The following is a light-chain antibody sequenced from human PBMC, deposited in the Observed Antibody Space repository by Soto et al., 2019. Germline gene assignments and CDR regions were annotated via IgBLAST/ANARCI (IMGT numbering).Light chain of an antibody. V-gene: IGKV3-20*01. CDR2: GSF. CDR3: QQYGGSPAYT. Sequence: EIVLTQSPGTLSLSPGETATLSCRASQSVSSGYLAWYQQKPGQPPRLLIYGSFSRATGIPDRFSASGYGTDFTLTISRLEPEEFAVYYCQQYGGSPAYTFGPGTKVYLK. J-gene: IGKJ3*01. CDR1: QSVSSGY.